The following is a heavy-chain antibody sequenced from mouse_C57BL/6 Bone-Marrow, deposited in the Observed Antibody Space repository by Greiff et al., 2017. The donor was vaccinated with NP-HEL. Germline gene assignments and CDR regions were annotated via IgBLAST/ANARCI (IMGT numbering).Heavy chain of an antibody. Sequence: EVKLVESGGGLVQPGGSLSLSCAASGFTFTDYYMSWVRQPPGKALEWLGFIRNKANGYTTEYSASVKGRFTISRDNSQSILYLQMNALRAEDSATYYCARLSLRYYFDYWGQGTTLTVSS. J-gene: IGHJ2*01. CDR3: ARLSLRYYFDY. D-gene: IGHD1-1*01. CDR1: GFTFTDYY. CDR2: IRNKANGYTT. V-gene: IGHV7-3*01.